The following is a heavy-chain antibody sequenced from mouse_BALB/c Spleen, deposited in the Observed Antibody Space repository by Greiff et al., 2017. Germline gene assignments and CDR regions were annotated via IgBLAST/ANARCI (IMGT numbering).Heavy chain of an antibody. CDR2: IDPENGDT. CDR3: NAIYYGSPYYAMDY. V-gene: IGHV14-4*02. CDR1: GFNIKDYY. Sequence: EVQLQQSGAELVRSGASVKLSCTASGFNIKDYYMHWVKQRPEQGLEWIGWIDPENGDTEYAPKFQGKATMTADTSSNTAYLQLSSLTSEDTAVYYCNAIYYGSPYYAMDYWGQGTSVTVSS. J-gene: IGHJ4*01. D-gene: IGHD1-1*01.